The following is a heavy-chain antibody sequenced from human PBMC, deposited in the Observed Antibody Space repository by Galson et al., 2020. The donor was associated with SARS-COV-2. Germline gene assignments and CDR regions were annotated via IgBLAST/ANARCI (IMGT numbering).Heavy chain of an antibody. CDR3: AREGRSTVTNNWCDP. CDR2: IRVYNGNT. CDR1: GYTFDNHA. Sequence: ASVKVSCKASGYTFDNHALNWVRQAPGQGLAWMGWIRVYNGNTNYAQKFQGRVTMTTDTSTSTAYMELRSLTSDDTAVYFCAREGRSTVTNNWCDPWGPGTLVTVSS. V-gene: IGHV1-18*01. J-gene: IGHJ5*02. D-gene: IGHD4-4*01.